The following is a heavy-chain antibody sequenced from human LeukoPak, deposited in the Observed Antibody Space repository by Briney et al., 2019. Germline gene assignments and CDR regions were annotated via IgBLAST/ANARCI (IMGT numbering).Heavy chain of an antibody. CDR1: GGSISSSNW. V-gene: IGHV4-4*02. CDR2: IYHSGST. CDR3: ARDSYGSGSYYSRGY. J-gene: IGHJ4*02. Sequence: PSETLSLTCAVSGGSISSSNWWSWVRQPPGKGLEWIGEIYHSGSTNYNPSLKSRVTISVDKSKNQFSLKLSSVTAADTAVYYCARDSYGSGSYYSRGYWGQGTLVTVSS. D-gene: IGHD3-10*01.